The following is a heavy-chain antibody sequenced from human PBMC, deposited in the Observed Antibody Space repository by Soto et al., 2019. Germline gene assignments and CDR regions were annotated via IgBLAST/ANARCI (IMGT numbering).Heavy chain of an antibody. CDR3: ARGGLEPFDY. CDR2: INDYGTTI. D-gene: IGHD1-1*01. V-gene: IGHV3-74*01. Sequence: PGCSLRLACAASRFNLGSYGMHLFRQAAGKGLVGVSRINDYGTTINYAESVEGRFTISRDDAKSEVYLQMNNLRAEDTAVYYCARGGLEPFDYWGKGARGSVSS. J-gene: IGHJ4*02. CDR1: RFNLGSYG.